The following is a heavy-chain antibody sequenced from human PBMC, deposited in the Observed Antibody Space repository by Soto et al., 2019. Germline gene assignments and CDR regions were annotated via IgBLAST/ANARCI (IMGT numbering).Heavy chain of an antibody. V-gene: IGHV3-53*01. J-gene: IGHJ4*02. D-gene: IGHD3-10*01. CDR1: GFTVSNNY. CDR2: IYSGGYT. Sequence: EVQLVESGGGLIQPGGSLRLSCAVSGFTVSNNYMSWVRQAPGKGLEGVSVIYSGGYTAYGDSVKGRFTISRDNSKNTQNLKMMSMSADARVFFYGATTRGGGGYWGQGTLVTVSS. CDR3: ATTRGGGGY.